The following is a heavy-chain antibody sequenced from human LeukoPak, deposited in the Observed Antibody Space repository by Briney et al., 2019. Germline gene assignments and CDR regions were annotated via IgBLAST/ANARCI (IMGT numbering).Heavy chain of an antibody. CDR1: GGSLSGYY. D-gene: IGHD2-15*01. Sequence: KTSETLSLTCAVYGGSLSGYYWSWIRQPPGKGLQWIGEINHSGSIKNNASLKSRVTISIDTSKNQFSLKLSSVTAADTAVYYCARGLSRLPPGGYWGQGTLVTVSS. V-gene: IGHV4-34*01. J-gene: IGHJ4*02. CDR2: INHSGSI. CDR3: ARGLSRLPPGGY.